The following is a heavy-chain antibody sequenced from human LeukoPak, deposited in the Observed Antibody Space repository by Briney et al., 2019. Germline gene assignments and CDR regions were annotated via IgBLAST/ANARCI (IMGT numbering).Heavy chain of an antibody. CDR2: NYYSGST. J-gene: IGHJ5*02. D-gene: IGHD4-17*01. CDR1: GGSISSYY. CDR3: ARERMAGDYYVPFDP. V-gene: IGHV4-4*08. Sequence: SDTLSLTCTVSGGSISSYYWSWIRQTAGKGLECIGDNYYSGSTNYNPSLKSRVTISVDTSKNQFSLKLSSVTAADTAVYYCARERMAGDYYVPFDPWGQGTLVTVSS.